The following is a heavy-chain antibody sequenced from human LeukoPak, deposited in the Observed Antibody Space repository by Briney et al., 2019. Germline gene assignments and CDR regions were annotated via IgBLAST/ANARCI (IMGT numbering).Heavy chain of an antibody. CDR2: IYTSGST. J-gene: IGHJ5*02. Sequence: ASQTLSLTCTVSGGSISSGSYYWSWIRQPAGKGLEWIGRIYTSGSTNYNPSLKSRVTISVDTSKNQFSLKLSSVTAADTAVYYCGRQDGPTVSTWFDPWGQGTLVTVSS. CDR3: GRQDGPTVSTWFDP. CDR1: GGSISSGSYY. V-gene: IGHV4-61*02. D-gene: IGHD4-11*01.